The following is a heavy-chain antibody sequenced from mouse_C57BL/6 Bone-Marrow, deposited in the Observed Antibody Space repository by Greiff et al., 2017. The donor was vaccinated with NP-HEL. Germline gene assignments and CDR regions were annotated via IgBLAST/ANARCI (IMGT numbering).Heavy chain of an antibody. Sequence: QVQLQQPGAELVKPGASVKLSCKASGYTFTSYWMQWVKQRPGQGLEWIGEIDPSASYTNYNQKFKGKATLTVDTSSSTAYMQLSSLTSEDSAVYYCARLGIYYGNLAWFAYWGQGTLVTVSA. J-gene: IGHJ3*01. CDR1: GYTFTSYW. CDR3: ARLGIYYGNLAWFAY. V-gene: IGHV1-50*01. CDR2: IDPSASYT. D-gene: IGHD2-1*01.